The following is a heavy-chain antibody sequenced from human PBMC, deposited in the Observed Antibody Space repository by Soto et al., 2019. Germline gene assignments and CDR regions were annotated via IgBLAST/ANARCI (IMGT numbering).Heavy chain of an antibody. D-gene: IGHD3-22*01. V-gene: IGHV5-10-1*01. CDR2: LDPADSFT. CDR3: ARHLYDNRNYLDALDV. Sequence: GASVKVSCKASGYTLTTFWISWVRQMPEKGLEWMGRLDPADSFTNYSPSFQGHVTISVDKSINTAYLQWSSLKASDTAIYYCARHLYDNRNYLDALDVWGQGTMVTVSS. J-gene: IGHJ3*01. CDR1: GYTLTTFW.